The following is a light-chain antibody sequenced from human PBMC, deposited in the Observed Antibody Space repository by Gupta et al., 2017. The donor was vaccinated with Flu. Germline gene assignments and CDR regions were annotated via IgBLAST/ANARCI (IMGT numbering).Light chain of an antibody. J-gene: IGKJ1*01. CDR1: QSGSSSY. Sequence: EIVLTQSPGTLSLSLGERATLSCRASQSGSSSYLAWYQQKPGQAPRLLIYGASSRATGIPDRFSGSGSGTDFTLTISRLDPEDFAVYYCQQYGSLPRTFGQGTKVEIK. V-gene: IGKV3-20*01. CDR2: GAS. CDR3: QQYGSLPRT.